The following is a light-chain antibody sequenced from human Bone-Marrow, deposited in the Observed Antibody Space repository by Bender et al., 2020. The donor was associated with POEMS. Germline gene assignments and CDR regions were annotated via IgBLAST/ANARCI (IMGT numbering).Light chain of an antibody. J-gene: IGLJ1*01. V-gene: IGLV2-14*03. CDR1: SSDVGAYNF. CDR3: SSYTTTTSLPYV. CDR2: DLS. Sequence: QSALTQPPSASGSPGQSVTISCTGTSSDVGAYNFVSWYQQHPGEAPKLVIYDLSNRPSGVSNRFSGSKSGNTASLTISGLQAEDEGVYYCSSYTTTTSLPYVFGPGTKVTVL.